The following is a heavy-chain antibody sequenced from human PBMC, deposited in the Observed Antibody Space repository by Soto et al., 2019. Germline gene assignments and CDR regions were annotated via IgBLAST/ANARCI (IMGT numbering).Heavy chain of an antibody. J-gene: IGHJ4*02. V-gene: IGHV3-66*01. Sequence: GGSLRLSCAASGFTVSSNYMSWVRQAPGKGLEWVLVIYSGGGTYYADSVKGRFTISRDYSKNTLYLQMNSLRAEDTAVYYCVKSFDYDILTGYTSYFDYWGQGTLVTVSS. CDR3: VKSFDYDILTGYTSYFDY. CDR1: GFTVSSNY. D-gene: IGHD3-9*01. CDR2: IYSGGGT.